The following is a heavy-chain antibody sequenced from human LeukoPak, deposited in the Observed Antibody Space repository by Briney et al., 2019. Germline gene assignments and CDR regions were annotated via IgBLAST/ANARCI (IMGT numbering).Heavy chain of an antibody. CDR3: AKDLANLSYGTDY. D-gene: IGHD5-18*01. CDR1: GYSISSGYY. V-gene: IGHV4-38-2*02. J-gene: IGHJ4*02. Sequence: SSETLSLTCTVSGYSISSGYYWGWIRQPPGKGLEWIGSIHHSGSTNYNPSLKSRVTISLDTSENQFSLKLSSVTAADTAVYYCAKDLANLSYGTDYWGQGTLVTVSS. CDR2: IHHSGST.